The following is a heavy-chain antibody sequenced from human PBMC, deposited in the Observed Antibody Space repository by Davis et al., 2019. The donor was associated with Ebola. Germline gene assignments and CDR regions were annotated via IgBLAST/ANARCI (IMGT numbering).Heavy chain of an antibody. Sequence: SVKVSCKASGYIFTNYGVSWVRQAPGQGLEWMGGIIPIFGTANYAQKFQGRVTITADESTSTAYMELSSLRSEDTAVYYCARDRYSDGSGYFFEQSHWGQGTLVTVSS. J-gene: IGHJ4*02. CDR1: GYIFTNYG. D-gene: IGHD3-22*01. CDR2: IIPIFGTA. V-gene: IGHV1-69*13. CDR3: ARDRYSDGSGYFFEQSH.